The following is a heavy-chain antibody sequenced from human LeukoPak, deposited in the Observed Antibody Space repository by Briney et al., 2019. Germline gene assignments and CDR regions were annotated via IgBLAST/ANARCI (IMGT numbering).Heavy chain of an antibody. Sequence: GGSLRLSCAASGFTFSSYSMNWVRQAPGKGLEWDSYISGSSSTRYYADSVKGRFTISRDNAKNSLYLQMNSLRAEDTSVYYCARYGDYGAFDIWGQGTMVTVSS. CDR1: GFTFSSYS. CDR3: ARYGDYGAFDI. V-gene: IGHV3-48*01. CDR2: ISGSSSTR. D-gene: IGHD4-17*01. J-gene: IGHJ3*02.